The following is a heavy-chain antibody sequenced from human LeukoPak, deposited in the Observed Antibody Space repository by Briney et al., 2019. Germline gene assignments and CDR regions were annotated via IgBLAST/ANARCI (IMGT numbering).Heavy chain of an antibody. Sequence: PSETLSLTCTVSGGSSSNDHGSWIPQPPGKGLEWIGDIYYSGSTNYHPSLESRVTISVDTSKKQFSLRLGTVTAADTAVYYWARGGGPFYFDYVWGSYRPFDYWGQGTLVTVSS. CDR2: IYYSGST. CDR1: GGSSSNDH. J-gene: IGHJ4*02. CDR3: ARGGGPFYFDYVWGSYRPFDY. D-gene: IGHD3-16*02. V-gene: IGHV4-59*01.